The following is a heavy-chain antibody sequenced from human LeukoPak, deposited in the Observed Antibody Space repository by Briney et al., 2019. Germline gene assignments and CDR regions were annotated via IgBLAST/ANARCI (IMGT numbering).Heavy chain of an antibody. CDR3: AKDQRWESPHYLDS. Sequence: GRSLRLSCAASRFIFSNYAMHWVRQAPGKGLDWVAVISYHGRDQFYADSVKGRFTISRDNSKNTLYVQMNSLRDEDTALYYCAKDQRWESPHYLDSWGQGTLVTVSS. J-gene: IGHJ4*02. V-gene: IGHV3-30*04. CDR2: ISYHGRDQ. D-gene: IGHD1-26*01. CDR1: RFIFSNYA.